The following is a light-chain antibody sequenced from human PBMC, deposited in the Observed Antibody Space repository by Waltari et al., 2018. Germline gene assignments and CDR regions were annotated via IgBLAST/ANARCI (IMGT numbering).Light chain of an antibody. J-gene: IGKJ3*01. CDR3: QQYGSSPGIA. CDR1: QSVSSNF. V-gene: IGKV3-20*01. CDR2: GAS. Sequence: EIVLTQSPGTLSSAPGERATLSYRASQSVSSNFLAWYQQKPGQAPRLLIYGASSRATGIPDRFSGSGSGTDFTLTISRLEPEDFAVYYCQQYGSSPGIAFGPGTKLDIK.